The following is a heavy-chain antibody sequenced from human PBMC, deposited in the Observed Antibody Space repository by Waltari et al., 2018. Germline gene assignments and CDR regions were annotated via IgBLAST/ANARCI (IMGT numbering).Heavy chain of an antibody. CDR1: GFRFGIYT. Sequence: GQLVESGGGLVQPGESLRPSCAASGFRFGIYTMNWVRQAPGKGLEWISFIDTSGDSVYYADSVRGRFTISRDDSRNSLYLQMSSLRVEDTAVYYCVRDHAWAFDIWGLGTVVTVSS. J-gene: IGHJ3*02. CDR2: IDTSGDSV. V-gene: IGHV3-48*04. CDR3: VRDHAWAFDI.